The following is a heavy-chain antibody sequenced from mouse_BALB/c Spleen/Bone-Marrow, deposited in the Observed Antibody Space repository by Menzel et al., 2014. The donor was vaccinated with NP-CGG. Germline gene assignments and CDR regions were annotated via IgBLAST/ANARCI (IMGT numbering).Heavy chain of an antibody. V-gene: IGHV1-7*01. J-gene: IGHJ3*01. D-gene: IGHD2-2*01. CDR2: INPSTGYT. Sequence: VQLQQSGAELAKPGASVKMSCKASGYTFTSYWMHWVKRRPGQGLEWIGYINPSTGYTEYNQKFKDKATLTADKSSSTAYMQLSSLTSEDSAVYYCARSRDGYDSFAYWGQGTLVTVSA. CDR3: ARSRDGYDSFAY. CDR1: GYTFTSYW.